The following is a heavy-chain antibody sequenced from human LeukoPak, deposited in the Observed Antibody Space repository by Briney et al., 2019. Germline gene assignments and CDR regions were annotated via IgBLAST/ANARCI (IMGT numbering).Heavy chain of an antibody. J-gene: IGHJ4*02. CDR3: ARDYLSSSDY. CDR2: IKFDGSER. CDR1: GFTFNNAW. Sequence: GGSLRLSCAASGFTFNNAWMTWVRQAPGKGLEWVANIKFDGSERYYVDSVKGRFTISRDNAKNSLYLQMNSLRAEDTAVYYCARDYLSSSDYWGQGTLVTVSS. D-gene: IGHD6-6*01. V-gene: IGHV3-7*01.